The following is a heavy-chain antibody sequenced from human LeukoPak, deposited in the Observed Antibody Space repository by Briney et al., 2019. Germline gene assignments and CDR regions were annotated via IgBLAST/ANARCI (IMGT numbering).Heavy chain of an antibody. CDR1: GGSISSYY. D-gene: IGHD3-3*01. CDR3: ARYSYGFWSGYNIDY. CDR2: IYYSGST. V-gene: IGHV4-59*01. Sequence: SETLSLTCTVSGGSISSYYWSWIRQPPGKGLEWIGYIYYSGSTNYNPSLKSRVTISVDTSKNQFSLKLSSVTAADTAVYYCARYSYGFWSGYNIDYWGQGTLVTVSS. J-gene: IGHJ4*02.